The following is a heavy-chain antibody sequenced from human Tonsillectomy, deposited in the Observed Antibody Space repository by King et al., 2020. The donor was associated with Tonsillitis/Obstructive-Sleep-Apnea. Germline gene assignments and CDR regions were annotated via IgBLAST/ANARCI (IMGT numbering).Heavy chain of an antibody. CDR1: GFTFSSYA. Sequence: VQLVESGGGLVQPGGSLRLSCAASGFTFSSYAMSWVRQAPGKGLEWVSAISGSGGSTYYADSVKGRFTISRDNSKNTLYLQMNSLRAEDTAVYYCAKGPAIYCSGGSCYSDYYYYYMDVWGKGTTVTVSS. D-gene: IGHD2-15*01. CDR3: AKGPAIYCSGGSCYSDYYYYYMDV. J-gene: IGHJ6*03. V-gene: IGHV3-23*04. CDR2: ISGSGGST.